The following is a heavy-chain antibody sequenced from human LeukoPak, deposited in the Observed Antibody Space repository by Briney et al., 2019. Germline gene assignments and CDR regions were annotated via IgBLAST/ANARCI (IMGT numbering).Heavy chain of an antibody. Sequence: GRSLRLSCAASGFTFSSYGMHWVRQAPGKGLEWVADISYDGSNKYYADSVKGRFTISRDNSKNTLYLQMNSLRAEDTAVYYCAREGGYSYGPFDHWGQGTLVTVSS. J-gene: IGHJ4*02. V-gene: IGHV3-30*03. CDR2: ISYDGSNK. CDR1: GFTFSSYG. D-gene: IGHD5-18*01. CDR3: AREGGYSYGPFDH.